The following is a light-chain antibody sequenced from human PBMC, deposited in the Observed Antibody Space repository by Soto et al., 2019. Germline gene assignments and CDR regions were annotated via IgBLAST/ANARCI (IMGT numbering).Light chain of an antibody. V-gene: IGKV1-5*01. CDR2: DAS. Sequence: DIQMTQSPSTLSASVGDTVTVTFRASQSIGRWLAWYQQKPGKAPKLLIFDASTLENGVPARFSGSRSGPEFSLTISSLQPEDFATYYCQQYISYPITFGQGTRLEIK. CDR1: QSIGRW. J-gene: IGKJ5*01. CDR3: QQYISYPIT.